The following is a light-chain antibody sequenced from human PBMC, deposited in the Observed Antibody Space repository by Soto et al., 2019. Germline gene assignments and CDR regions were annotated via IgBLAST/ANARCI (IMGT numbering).Light chain of an antibody. CDR2: EVS. J-gene: IGLJ3*02. Sequence: QSALTQPASVSGSPGQSITISCTGTSIDVGGYDYVSWYQQYPGKAPKLMIYEVSNRPSGVSNRFSGSKSGNTASLTISGLQAEDEADYYCSSYTSSSARVFGGGTKRTVL. CDR3: SSYTSSSARV. V-gene: IGLV2-14*01. CDR1: SIDVGGYDY.